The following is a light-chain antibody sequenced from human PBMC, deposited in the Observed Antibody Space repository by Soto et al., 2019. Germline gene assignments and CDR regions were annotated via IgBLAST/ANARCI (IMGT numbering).Light chain of an antibody. CDR3: QQLNDYPRT. CDR1: QGISSY. CDR2: AAP. J-gene: IGKJ1*01. V-gene: IGKV1-9*01. Sequence: DIQLTQSPSFLSASVGDRVTITCRASQGISSYLAWYQQRPGKAPKLLIYAAPTLQSGVPSRFSGRGSGTEFPLTISSLQPEDFATYYCQQLNDYPRTFGQGTKVEIK.